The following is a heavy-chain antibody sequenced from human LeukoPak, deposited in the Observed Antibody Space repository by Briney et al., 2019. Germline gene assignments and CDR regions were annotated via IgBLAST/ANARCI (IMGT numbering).Heavy chain of an antibody. CDR3: ASEGLLGYCTHGVCSLDY. Sequence: ASVKVSCKASGYTFTGYYMHWVRQAPGQGLQWMGWINPNSGDTNYAQRFQGRATMTRDTSISTAYMELSRLRSDDTAVYYCASEGLLGYCTHGVCSLDYWGQGTLVTVSS. J-gene: IGHJ4*02. V-gene: IGHV1-2*02. D-gene: IGHD2-8*01. CDR2: INPNSGDT. CDR1: GYTFTGYY.